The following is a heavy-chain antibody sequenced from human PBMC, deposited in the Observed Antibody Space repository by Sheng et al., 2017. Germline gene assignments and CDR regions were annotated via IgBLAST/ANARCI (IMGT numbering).Heavy chain of an antibody. D-gene: IGHD4-17*01. J-gene: IGHJ3*01. V-gene: IGHV3-33*01. Sequence: QEQLVESGGGVVQPGRSLRLSCAASGFTFSNYGMHWVRQAPGKGLEWVAVIWNDGSNKYYTESVKGRFTISRDSSKNTLYLQMSSLRAEDTAVYYCARDLDGNYVRGGTFDVWGQGTMVTVSS. CDR3: ARDLDGNYVRGGTFDV. CDR2: IWNDGSNK. CDR1: GFTFSNYG.